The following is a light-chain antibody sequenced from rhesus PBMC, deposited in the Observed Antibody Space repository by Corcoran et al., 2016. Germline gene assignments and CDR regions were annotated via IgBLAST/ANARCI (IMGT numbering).Light chain of an antibody. CDR2: SAD. V-gene: IGKV1S6*01. Sequence: DIQMTQSPSSLSASVGDRVTIPCQASQGISSWLAWSQQKPGKAPKFLIYSADSLPSGGPSRFSVSGSGTDVTLTISSLQPEDFATYYCQQHNSYPYSFGHGTKVEIK. J-gene: IGKJ2*01. CDR3: QQHNSYPYS. CDR1: QGISSW.